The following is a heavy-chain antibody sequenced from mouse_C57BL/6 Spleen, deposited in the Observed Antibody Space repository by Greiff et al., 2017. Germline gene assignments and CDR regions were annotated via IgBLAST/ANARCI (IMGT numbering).Heavy chain of an antibody. CDR1: GYAFTNYL. J-gene: IGHJ4*01. Sequence: VQLQQSGAELVRPGTSVKVSCKASGYAFTNYLIKWVKQRPGQGLEWIGVINPGSGGTNYNEKFKGKATLTADKSSSTAYMQLSSLTSEDSAVYFCARRITTAMDYWGQGTSVTVSS. CDR3: ARRITTAMDY. V-gene: IGHV1-54*01. CDR2: INPGSGGT. D-gene: IGHD1-1*01.